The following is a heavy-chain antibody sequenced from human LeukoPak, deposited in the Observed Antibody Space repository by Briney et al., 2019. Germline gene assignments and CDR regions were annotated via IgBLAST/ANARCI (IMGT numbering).Heavy chain of an antibody. CDR3: ARPTRSSSGWRDDAFDI. J-gene: IGHJ3*02. CDR2: IYYSGTT. CDR1: GGSIRSSSYY. D-gene: IGHD6-19*01. V-gene: IGHV4-39*01. Sequence: SETLSLTCTVSGGSIRSSSYYWGWIRQPPGRGREWIGSIYYSGTTYYNPSLKTRVTISVDTSKNQFSLKLSSVTAADTAVYYCARPTRSSSGWRDDAFDIWGQGTMVTVSS.